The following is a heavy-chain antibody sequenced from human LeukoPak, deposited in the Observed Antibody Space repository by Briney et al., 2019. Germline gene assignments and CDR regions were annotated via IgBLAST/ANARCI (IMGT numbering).Heavy chain of an antibody. CDR1: GGSISSYY. D-gene: IGHD4/OR15-4a*01. J-gene: IGHJ4*02. CDR2: IYSSGTYSSGST. CDR3: AKTKNDYASDWPFDS. Sequence: PSETLSLTCTVSGGSISSYYWSWIRQPPGKGLEWIGYIYSSGTYSSGSTNYNPSLKSRVTISLDTSKKQFSLNLNSVTAADTVVYYCAKTKNDYASDWPFDSWSQGTLVTVSS. V-gene: IGHV4-59*08.